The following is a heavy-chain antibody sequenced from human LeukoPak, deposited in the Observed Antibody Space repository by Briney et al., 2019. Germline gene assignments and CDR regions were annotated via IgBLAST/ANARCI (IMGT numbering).Heavy chain of an antibody. J-gene: IGHJ6*03. CDR2: ISGSGGSNT. V-gene: IGHV3-23*01. CDR1: GFTFSSYG. CDR3: ARNIAVAGRGDYMDV. D-gene: IGHD6-19*01. Sequence: PGGSLRLSCAASGFTFSSYGLSWVRQGPGKGLEWVSSISGSGGSNTYYTDSVKGRFTISRDNSKNSLYLQMISLRAEDTAVYYCARNIAVAGRGDYMDVWGKGTTVTISS.